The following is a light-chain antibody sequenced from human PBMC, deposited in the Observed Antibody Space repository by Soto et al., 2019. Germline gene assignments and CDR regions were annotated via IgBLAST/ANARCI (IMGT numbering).Light chain of an antibody. CDR1: SSDGGGYTY. Sequence: QSALTQPASVSGSPGQSITISCTGTSSDGGGYTYVSWYQQHPGKAPKLMIYDVSNRPSGVSNRFSGSKSGNTASLTISGLQAEDEADYYCSSYTSSSTYVFGTGTKLTVL. J-gene: IGLJ1*01. CDR3: SSYTSSSTYV. CDR2: DVS. V-gene: IGLV2-14*01.